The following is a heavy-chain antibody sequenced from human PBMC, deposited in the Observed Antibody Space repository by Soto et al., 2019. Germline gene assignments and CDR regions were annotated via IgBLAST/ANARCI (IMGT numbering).Heavy chain of an antibody. CDR3: ARVWGAGPFYY. D-gene: IGHD3-10*01. V-gene: IGHV3-72*01. CDR1: GFMFSDHY. Sequence: EVQLVESGGGLVQPGGSLRLSCAASGFMFSDHYMDWVRQAPGKGLEWVGGTRNKANSYTTEYAASVKGRFTISRDQSQNPLYLQMNSLKTEDTAVYYCARVWGAGPFYYWGQGTLVTVSS. CDR2: TRNKANSYTT. J-gene: IGHJ4*02.